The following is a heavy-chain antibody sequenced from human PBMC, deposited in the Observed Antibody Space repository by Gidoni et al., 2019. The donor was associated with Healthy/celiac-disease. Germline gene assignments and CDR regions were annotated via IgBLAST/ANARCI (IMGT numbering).Heavy chain of an antibody. D-gene: IGHD5-18*01. Sequence: STYYNPSLKSRVTISVDRSKNQFSLKLSSVTAADTAVYYCARGGGGYSYGLKHYFDYWGQGTLVTVSS. CDR3: ARGGGGYSYGLKHYFDY. V-gene: IGHV4-30-2*01. J-gene: IGHJ4*02. CDR2: ST.